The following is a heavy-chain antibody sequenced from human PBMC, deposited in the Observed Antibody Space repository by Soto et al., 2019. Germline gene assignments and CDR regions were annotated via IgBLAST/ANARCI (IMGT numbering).Heavy chain of an antibody. CDR3: ARDSIRGKTGTTGYDY. V-gene: IGHV3-21*01. CDR2: ISSSSSYI. D-gene: IGHD1-7*01. J-gene: IGHJ4*02. Sequence: EVQLVESGGGLVKPGGSLRLSCAASGFTFSSYSMNWVRQAPGKGLEWVSSISSSSSYIYYADSVKGRFTISRDNAKNSLYRQTNSLGAEGTAVYYCARDSIRGKTGTTGYDYWGQGTLVTVSS. CDR1: GFTFSSYS.